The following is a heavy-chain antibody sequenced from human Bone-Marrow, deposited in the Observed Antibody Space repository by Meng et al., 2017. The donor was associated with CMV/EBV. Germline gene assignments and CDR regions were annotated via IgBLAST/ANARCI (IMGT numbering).Heavy chain of an antibody. CDR3: ARDWECLDRSDVFDI. Sequence: ASVKVSCKASGYTFSRYGISWVRQAPGQGLEWLGWVGGCDGDTNYAPELQGRVTMTTDTSTNTVYMELRSLRSDDTAVYYCARDWECLDRSDVFDIWGHGTMVTVSS. D-gene: IGHD3-9*01. CDR2: VGGCDGDT. J-gene: IGHJ3*02. CDR1: GYTFSRYG. V-gene: IGHV1-18*01.